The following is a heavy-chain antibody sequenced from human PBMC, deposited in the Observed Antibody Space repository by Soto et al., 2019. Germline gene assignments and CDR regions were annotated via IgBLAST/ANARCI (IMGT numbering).Heavy chain of an antibody. V-gene: IGHV4-59*12. CDR3: AREVYGYFDY. D-gene: IGHD3-16*01. J-gene: IGHJ4*02. CDR1: GGSISSYY. Sequence: SETLSLTCTVSGGSISSYYWSWIRQPPGKGLEWIGYIYYSGSTNYDPSLKSRVTISVDTSKNQFSLKLSSVTAADTAVYYCAREVYGYFDYWGQGTLVTVS. CDR2: IYYSGST.